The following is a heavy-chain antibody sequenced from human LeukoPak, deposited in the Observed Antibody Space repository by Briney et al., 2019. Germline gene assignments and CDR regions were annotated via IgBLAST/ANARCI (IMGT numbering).Heavy chain of an antibody. V-gene: IGHV1-46*01. D-gene: IGHD2-21*02. Sequence: GASVKVSCKASGYTFTSYYMHWVRQAPGQGLEWMGIINPSGGSTSYAQKFQGRVTMTRDTSTSTVYMELSSQRSEDTAVYYCARDLAVTEGLHNWFDPWGQGTLVTVSS. CDR2: INPSGGST. J-gene: IGHJ5*02. CDR1: GYTFTSYY. CDR3: ARDLAVTEGLHNWFDP.